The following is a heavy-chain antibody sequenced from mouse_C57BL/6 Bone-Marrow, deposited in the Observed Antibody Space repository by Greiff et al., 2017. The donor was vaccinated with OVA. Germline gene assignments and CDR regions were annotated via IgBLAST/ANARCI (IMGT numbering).Heavy chain of an antibody. CDR1: GYAFSNSW. Sequence: QVQLQQSGPELVKPGASVKISCKASGYAFSNSWMNWVKQRPGKGLEWIGRIYPGDGDTNYNGKFKGKATLTADKSSNTAYMQLSSLTSEDSAVYFCARSLLLKGFAYWGQGTLVTVSA. D-gene: IGHD1-1*01. V-gene: IGHV1-82*01. CDR2: IYPGDGDT. CDR3: ARSLLLKGFAY. J-gene: IGHJ3*01.